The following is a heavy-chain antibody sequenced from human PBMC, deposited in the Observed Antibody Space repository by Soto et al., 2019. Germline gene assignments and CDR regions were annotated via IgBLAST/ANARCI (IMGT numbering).Heavy chain of an antibody. V-gene: IGHV4-61*01. CDR1: GGSVSSGSYY. CDR3: ARDSYYSSGYYRLD. D-gene: IGHD3-22*01. J-gene: IGHJ4*02. Sequence: SETLSLTCTVSGGSVSSGSYYWSWIRQPPGKGLELIGYIYYIGSTNYNPSLKSRVTISVDTSKNQFSLKLSSVTDAETAVYYCARDSYYSSGYYRLDWGQGTLVTVSS. CDR2: IYYIGST.